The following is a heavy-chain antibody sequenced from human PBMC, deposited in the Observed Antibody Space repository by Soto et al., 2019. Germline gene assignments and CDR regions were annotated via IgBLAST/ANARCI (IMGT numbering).Heavy chain of an antibody. CDR3: RRQASDFWSGKPQYYMDV. J-gene: IGHJ6*03. V-gene: IGHV3-73*01. D-gene: IGHD3-3*01. Sequence: EVQLVESGGGLVQPGGSLKLSCAASGFTFSGSALHWVRQASGKGLEWVGRIRSKANNDAPAYGASLKGRFTISRDDSKNTAYLQRNSLNTEDTAVYYCRRQASDFWSGKPQYYMDVGGKGTTVTVSS. CDR1: GFTFSGSA. CDR2: IRSKANNDAP.